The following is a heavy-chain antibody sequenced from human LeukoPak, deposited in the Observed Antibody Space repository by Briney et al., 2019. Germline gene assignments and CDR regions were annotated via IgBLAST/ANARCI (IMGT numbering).Heavy chain of an antibody. CDR1: GYTFTSNY. CDR3: ARITMTTSAWYFDL. J-gene: IGHJ2*01. D-gene: IGHD3-22*01. CDR2: IHPSGGST. V-gene: IGHV1-46*01. Sequence: ASVKASCKASGYTFTSNYIHWVRQAPGQGPEWMGIIHPSGGSTSYAQNFQGRVTMTKDTSTSTVYMELSSLRSEDTALYYCARITMTTSAWYFDLWGRGTLVTVSS.